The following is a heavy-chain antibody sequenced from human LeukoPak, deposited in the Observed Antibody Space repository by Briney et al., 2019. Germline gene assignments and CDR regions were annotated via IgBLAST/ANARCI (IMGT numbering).Heavy chain of an antibody. CDR2: INHSGST. D-gene: IGHD3-3*01. J-gene: IGHJ4*02. Sequence: SETLSLTCAVYGGSFSGYYWSWIRQPPGKGLDWIGEINHSGSTNYNPSPKSRVTISVDTSKNQFSLKLSSVTAADTAVYYCARAPPILNTPDYWGQGTLVTVSS. CDR1: GGSFSGYY. V-gene: IGHV4-34*01. CDR3: ARAPPILNTPDY.